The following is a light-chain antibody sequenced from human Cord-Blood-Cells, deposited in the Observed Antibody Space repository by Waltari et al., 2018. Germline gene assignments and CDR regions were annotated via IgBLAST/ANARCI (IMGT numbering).Light chain of an antibody. V-gene: IGLV6-57*01. CDR3: QSYDSSNRV. J-gene: IGLJ3*02. Sequence: NFMLTQPHSVSESPGKTVTISCTRSSGSIASNYVQWYQQRPGSSHTTLIYEDNQRPSGVPDRFSGSIDSSSNSASLTISGLKTEDEADYYCQSYDSSNRVFGGGTKLTVL. CDR2: EDN. CDR1: SGSIASNY.